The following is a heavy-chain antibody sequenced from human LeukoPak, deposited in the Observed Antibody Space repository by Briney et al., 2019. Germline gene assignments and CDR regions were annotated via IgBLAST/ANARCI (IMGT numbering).Heavy chain of an antibody. CDR3: ARDPYSGTYVDFYYYYMTV. Sequence: PGGSLGLSCAASGFTFSTYKMNWVRQAPGKGLEWVSSITTSSTYIYYADSVKGRFTISRDNAKNSLYLQMNSLRAEDTAIYYCARDPYSGTYVDFYYYYMTVWGKGTTVT. CDR1: GFTFSTYK. J-gene: IGHJ6*03. D-gene: IGHD1-26*01. CDR2: ITTSSTYI. V-gene: IGHV3-21*01.